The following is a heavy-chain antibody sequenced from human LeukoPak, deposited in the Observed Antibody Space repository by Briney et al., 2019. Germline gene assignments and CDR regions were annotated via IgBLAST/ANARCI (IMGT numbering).Heavy chain of an antibody. J-gene: IGHJ3*02. V-gene: IGHV1-46*01. Sequence: ASVKVSCKASGYTFTSYYMHWVRQTPGQGLEWMGIINPSGGSTSYAQKFQGRVTMTRDMSTSTVYMELSSLRSEDTAVYYRARVQMANAFDIWGQGTMVTVSS. D-gene: IGHD5-24*01. CDR3: ARVQMANAFDI. CDR2: INPSGGST. CDR1: GYTFTSYY.